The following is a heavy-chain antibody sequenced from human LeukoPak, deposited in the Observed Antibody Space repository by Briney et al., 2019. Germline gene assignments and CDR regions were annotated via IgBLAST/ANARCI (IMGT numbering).Heavy chain of an antibody. CDR3: ARGRYYDSSGYFGPDY. CDR2: ISAYNGNT. J-gene: IGHJ4*02. D-gene: IGHD3-22*01. CDR1: GYTFTSYA. V-gene: IGHV1-18*01. Sequence: GASVKVSCKASGYTFTSYAMNWVRQAPGQGLEWMGWISAYNGNTNYAQKLQGRVTMTTDTSTSTAYMELRSLRSDDTAVYYCARGRYYDSSGYFGPDYWGQGTLVTVSS.